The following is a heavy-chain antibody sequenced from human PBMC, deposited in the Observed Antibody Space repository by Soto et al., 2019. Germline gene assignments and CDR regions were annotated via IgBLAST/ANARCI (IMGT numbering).Heavy chain of an antibody. CDR3: AKGEPYYYDSSGPFDY. CDR1: GFTFSSYA. D-gene: IGHD3-22*01. Sequence: GGSLRLSCAASGFTFSSYAMSWVRQAPGKGLEWVSAISGSGGSTYYADSVKGRFTISRDNSKNTLYLQMNSLRAEDTAVYYCAKGEPYYYDSSGPFDYWGQGTLVTVSS. CDR2: ISGSGGST. J-gene: IGHJ4*02. V-gene: IGHV3-23*01.